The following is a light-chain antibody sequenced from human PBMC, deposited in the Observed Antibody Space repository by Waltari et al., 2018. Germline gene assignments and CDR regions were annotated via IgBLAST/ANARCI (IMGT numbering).Light chain of an antibody. CDR3: QQRSRWPLT. J-gene: IGKJ4*01. CDR1: QIIGIG. Sequence: EIVLTQSPATLSLSPGERVTLPGRASQIIGIGLAWYQQRPGQATRLLISDASYRATGIPARFSGSGSGTDFTLTISNLEPEDIATYDCQQRSRWPLTFGGGTKVEFK. CDR2: DAS. V-gene: IGKV3-11*01.